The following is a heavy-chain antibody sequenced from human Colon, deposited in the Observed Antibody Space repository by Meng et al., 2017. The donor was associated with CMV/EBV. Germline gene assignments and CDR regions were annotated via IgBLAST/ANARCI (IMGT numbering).Heavy chain of an antibody. CDR2: ISYDGSGE. CDR3: ARDVGSYCTGGTCYARPYLYDLDV. V-gene: IGHV3-30-3*01. Sequence: GSLRLSCAASALTFTGYAMHWVRQAPGKGLEWVAVISYDGSGEYYADSVKGRFTISRDNSKNTLYLEAISLRAEDTAVDYCARDVGSYCTGGTCYARPYLYDLDVWGQGATVTVSS. J-gene: IGHJ6*02. CDR1: ALTFTGYA. D-gene: IGHD2-15*01.